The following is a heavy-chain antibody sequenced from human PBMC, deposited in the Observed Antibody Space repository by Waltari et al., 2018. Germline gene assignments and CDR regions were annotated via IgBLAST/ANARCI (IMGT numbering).Heavy chain of an antibody. V-gene: IGHV1-69*01. CDR1: GGTFSSYA. Sequence: VSCKASGGTFSSYAISWVRQAPGQGLEWMGGIIPIFGTANYAQKFQGRVTITADESTSTAYMELSSLRSEDTAVYYCARSPGIAAAGTGWFDPWGQGTLVTVSS. J-gene: IGHJ5*02. CDR2: IIPIFGTA. D-gene: IGHD6-13*01. CDR3: ARSPGIAAAGTGWFDP.